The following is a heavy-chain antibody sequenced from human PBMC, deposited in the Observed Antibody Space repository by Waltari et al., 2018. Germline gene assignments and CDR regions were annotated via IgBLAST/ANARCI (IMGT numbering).Heavy chain of an antibody. V-gene: IGHV4-34*01. Sequence: QVQLQQWGAGLLKPSETLSLTCAVYGGSFSGYYWSWIRQPPGKGLEWIGEINHSGSTNYNPSLKSRVTISVDTSKNQFSLKLSSVTAADTAVYYCARLSPSFAYDYWGQGTLVTVSS. D-gene: IGHD3-16*01. CDR3: ARLSPSFAYDY. J-gene: IGHJ4*02. CDR1: GGSFSGYY. CDR2: INHSGST.